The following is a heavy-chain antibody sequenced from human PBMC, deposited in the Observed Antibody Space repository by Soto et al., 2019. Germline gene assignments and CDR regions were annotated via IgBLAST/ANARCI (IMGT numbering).Heavy chain of an antibody. CDR3: AREREVTTNYYYYSVMDV. V-gene: IGHV3-30-3*01. D-gene: IGHD4-4*01. CDR2: ISYDGSNK. J-gene: IGHJ6*02. CDR1: GFTFSSYA. Sequence: QVQLVESGGGVVQPGRSLRLSCAASGFTFSSYAMHWVRQAPGKGLEWVAVISYDGSNKYYADSVKGRFTISRDNSKNTLYLQMNSLRAEDTAVYYCAREREVTTNYYYYSVMDVWGQGTTVTVSS.